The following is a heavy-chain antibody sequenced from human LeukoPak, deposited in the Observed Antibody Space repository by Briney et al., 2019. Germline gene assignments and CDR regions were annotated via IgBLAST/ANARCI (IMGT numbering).Heavy chain of an antibody. CDR2: ISGGSTYI. V-gene: IGHV3-21*05. Sequence: GGSLRLSCTASEFTFKTYSMNWVRQAPGKGLEWVSYISGGSTYIYYADSVRGRFTISRDNSKNTLYLQMNSLRAEDTALYYCATTGSGHQWPVDYWGQGTLVTVSS. J-gene: IGHJ4*02. D-gene: IGHD2-15*01. CDR1: EFTFKTYS. CDR3: ATTGSGHQWPVDY.